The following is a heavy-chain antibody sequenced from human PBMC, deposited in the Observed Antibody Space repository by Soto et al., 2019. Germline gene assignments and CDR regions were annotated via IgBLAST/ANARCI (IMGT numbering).Heavy chain of an antibody. D-gene: IGHD3-9*01. CDR3: ARAIRYFEWHYGLDY. V-gene: IGHV3-33*01. CDR2: IWYDGSNK. CDR1: GFTFSSYG. Sequence: GGSLRLSCAASGFTFSSYGMHWVRQAPGKGLEWVAVIWYDGSNKYYADSVKGRFTISRDNSKNTLYLQMNSLRAEDTAVYYCARAIRYFEWHYGLDYWGQGTLVTVSS. J-gene: IGHJ4*02.